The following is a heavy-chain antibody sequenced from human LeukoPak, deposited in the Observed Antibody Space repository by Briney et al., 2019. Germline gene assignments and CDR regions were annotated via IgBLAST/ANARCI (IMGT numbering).Heavy chain of an antibody. Sequence: SETLSLTCTVSGASINNNNYYWAWIRQPPGKGLEWIGSIYYSGSTYYNPSLKSRVTISVDTSKNQFSLKLSSVTAADTAVYYCARAHNYYDSSGYSGNWFDPWGQGTLVTVSS. D-gene: IGHD3-22*01. J-gene: IGHJ5*02. V-gene: IGHV4-39*07. CDR1: GASINNNNYY. CDR2: IYYSGST. CDR3: ARAHNYYDSSGYSGNWFDP.